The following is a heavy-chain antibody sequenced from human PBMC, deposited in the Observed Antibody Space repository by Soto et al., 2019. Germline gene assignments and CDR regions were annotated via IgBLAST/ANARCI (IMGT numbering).Heavy chain of an antibody. CDR2: IYSGGST. Sequence: PGGSLRLSCAASGFTVSSNYMSWVRQAPGKGLEWVSVIYSGGSTYYADSVKGRFTISRDNSKNTLYLQMNSLRAEDTAVYYCARENNYYDSSGYYYWASAFDIWGQGTMVTVSS. D-gene: IGHD3-22*01. J-gene: IGHJ3*02. CDR3: ARENNYYDSSGYYYWASAFDI. V-gene: IGHV3-53*01. CDR1: GFTVSSNY.